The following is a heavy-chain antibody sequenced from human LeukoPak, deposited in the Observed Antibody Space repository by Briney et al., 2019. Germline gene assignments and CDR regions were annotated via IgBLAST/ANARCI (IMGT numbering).Heavy chain of an antibody. V-gene: IGHV3-23*01. D-gene: IGHD6-19*01. Sequence: GGSLRLSCAASGFTFSTYAMSWVRQAPGKGLEWVSGISDSGGTTYYADSVKGRFTISRDNSKNTLYLQMNSLRAEDTAVYFCAKDARRSSGWWFFDHWGQGTLVTVSS. CDR3: AKDARRSSGWWFFDH. CDR1: GFTFSTYA. J-gene: IGHJ4*02. CDR2: ISDSGGTT.